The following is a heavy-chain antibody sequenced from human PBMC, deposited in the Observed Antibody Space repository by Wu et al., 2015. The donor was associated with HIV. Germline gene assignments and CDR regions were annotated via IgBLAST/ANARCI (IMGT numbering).Heavy chain of an antibody. CDR1: GYTFKSYG. CDR2: ISIYTGNT. CDR3: ARNQKYSHPSYYYYYYMDV. V-gene: IGHV1-18*04. J-gene: IGHJ6*03. Sequence: QVQLEQSGGEVKNVGASIKVSCKASGYTFKSYGISWVRQAPGQGLEWMGWISIYTGNTNYEEKFKDRVTMTADPSANTAYMEVRRLRSGDTAVYYCARNQKYSHPSYYYYYYMDVWGKGTTVIVSS. D-gene: IGHD5-12*01.